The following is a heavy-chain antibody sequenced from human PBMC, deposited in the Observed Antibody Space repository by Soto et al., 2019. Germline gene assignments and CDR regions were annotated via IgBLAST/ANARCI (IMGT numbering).Heavy chain of an antibody. CDR1: SGSINSFY. CDR3: ARDRIIGTSYSDY. V-gene: IGHV4-4*07. J-gene: IGHJ4*02. Sequence: SETLSLTCTVSSGSINSFYWSWIRHPAGKGLEWIGRIHNSGTTNYNPPLKSRVTMSVDTSRNQFSLKLTSVTAADTAVYYCARDRIIGTSYSDYWGQGVLVTVSS. D-gene: IGHD1-7*01. CDR2: IHNSGTT.